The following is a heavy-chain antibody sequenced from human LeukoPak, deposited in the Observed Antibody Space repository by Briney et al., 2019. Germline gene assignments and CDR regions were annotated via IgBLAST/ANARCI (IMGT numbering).Heavy chain of an antibody. CDR1: GGSFSGYY. V-gene: IGHV4-34*01. J-gene: IGHJ3*02. D-gene: IGHD3-22*01. Sequence: ASETLSLTCAVYGGSFSGYYWSWIRQPPGKGLEWIGEINHSGSTNYNPSLKSRVTISVDTSKNQLSLKLSSVTAADTAVYYCATLYYDSSGYIWGQGTMVTVSS. CDR2: INHSGST. CDR3: ATLYYDSSGYI.